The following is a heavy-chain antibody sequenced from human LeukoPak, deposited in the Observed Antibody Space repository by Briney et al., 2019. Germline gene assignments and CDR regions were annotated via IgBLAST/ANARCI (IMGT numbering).Heavy chain of an antibody. J-gene: IGHJ4*02. CDR1: GGSISSSDW. CDR3: AKGEDHGSGTVHFAS. D-gene: IGHD3-10*01. Sequence: SETLSLTCAVSGGSISSSDWWSWVRQPPGKGLEWIGEIYQGGSTNYNPSLKSRVAMSVDRAKNQFSLQLSSVTAAHTAVYYCAKGEDHGSGTVHFASWGQGTLVTVSS. V-gene: IGHV4-4*02. CDR2: IYQGGST.